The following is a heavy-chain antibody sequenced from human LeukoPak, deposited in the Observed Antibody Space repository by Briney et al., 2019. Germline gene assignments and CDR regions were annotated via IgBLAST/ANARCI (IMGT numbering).Heavy chain of an antibody. Sequence: ASVKVSCKASGYTFTSYGISWVRQAPGQGLEWMGWISGYNGNTNYAQKLQGRVTMTTDTSTSTAYMELRSLRSDDTAVYYCARAVSNSSSSLARRRYRGLYYFDYWGQGTLVTVSS. CDR2: ISGYNGNT. J-gene: IGHJ4*02. CDR1: GYTFTSYG. D-gene: IGHD6-6*01. CDR3: ARAVSNSSSSLARRRYRGLYYFDY. V-gene: IGHV1-18*01.